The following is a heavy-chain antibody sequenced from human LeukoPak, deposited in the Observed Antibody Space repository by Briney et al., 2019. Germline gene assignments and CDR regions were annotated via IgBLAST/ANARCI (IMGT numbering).Heavy chain of an antibody. J-gene: IGHJ4*02. V-gene: IGHV1-69*13. CDR3: ARDSTQLWFGELLLDY. D-gene: IGHD3-10*01. Sequence: ASVKVSCKASGGTFSSYAISWVRQAPGQGLEWMGGIIPIFGTANYAQKFQGRVTITADESTSTAYMELRSLRSDDTAVYYCARDSTQLWFGELLLDYWGQGTLVTVSS. CDR1: GGTFSSYA. CDR2: IIPIFGTA.